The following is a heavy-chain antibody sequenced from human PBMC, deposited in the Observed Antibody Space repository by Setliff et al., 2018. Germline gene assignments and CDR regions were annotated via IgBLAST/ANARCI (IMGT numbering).Heavy chain of an antibody. V-gene: IGHV1-18*01. CDR3: TTSRAPRVVLAADFDL. J-gene: IGHJ4*02. CDR1: GYTFTSYA. Sequence: ASVKVSCKASGYTFTSYAMSWMRQAPGQGLEWMGWISPYSGETNNAQKFQDRLSVTADTSSKTIYMELRSLTSDDTAVYFCTTSRAPRVVLAADFDLWGQGTLVTVSS. D-gene: IGHD2-21*01. CDR2: ISPYSGET.